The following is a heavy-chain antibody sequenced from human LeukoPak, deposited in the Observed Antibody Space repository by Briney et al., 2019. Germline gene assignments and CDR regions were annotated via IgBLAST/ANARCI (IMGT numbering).Heavy chain of an antibody. CDR2: IYYSGST. D-gene: IGHD3-22*01. Sequence: PSETLSLTCTVSGGSISSSSYYWGWIRQPPGKGLEWIESIYYSGSTYYNPSLKSRVTISVDTSKNQFSLKLSSVTAADTAVYYCARLSYYYDSSGYYFDAFDIWGQGTMVTVSS. CDR3: ARLSYYYDSSGYYFDAFDI. CDR1: GGSISSSSYY. J-gene: IGHJ3*02. V-gene: IGHV4-39*01.